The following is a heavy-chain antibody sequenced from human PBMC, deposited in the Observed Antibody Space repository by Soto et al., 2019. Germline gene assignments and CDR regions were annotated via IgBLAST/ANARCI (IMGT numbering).Heavy chain of an antibody. D-gene: IGHD4-4*01. CDR3: AKDRPVYSNTWLTDY. V-gene: IGHV3-23*01. CDR2: ISGSGDNT. Sequence: EVQLLESGGGLVQPGGSLRLSCAASGFTFGNYAVTWVRQAPGKGLEWVATISGSGDNTYYADSVKGRFTISRDNSKDTLYLQMNSLTAEDTAVYYCAKDRPVYSNTWLTDYWGQGTLVTVSS. J-gene: IGHJ4*02. CDR1: GFTFGNYA.